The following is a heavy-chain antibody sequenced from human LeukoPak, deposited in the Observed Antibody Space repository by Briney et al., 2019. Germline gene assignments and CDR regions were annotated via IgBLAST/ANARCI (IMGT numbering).Heavy chain of an antibody. V-gene: IGHV3-23*01. CDR2: ISGSGGST. CDR3: ARMTTVTKIDY. D-gene: IGHD4-17*01. Sequence: GGSLRLSCAASGFTFSSYGMSWVRQAPGKGLEWVSAISGSGGSTYYADSVKGRFTISRDNAKNSLYLQMNSLRAEDTAVYYCARMTTVTKIDYWGQGTLVTVSS. CDR1: GFTFSSYG. J-gene: IGHJ4*02.